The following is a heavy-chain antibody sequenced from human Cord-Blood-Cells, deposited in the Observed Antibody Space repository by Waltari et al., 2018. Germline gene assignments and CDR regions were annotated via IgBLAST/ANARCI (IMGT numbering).Heavy chain of an antibody. J-gene: IGHJ6*02. CDR1: GGSFSGYY. V-gene: IGHV4-34*01. D-gene: IGHD1-26*01. CDR2: INHSGST. Sequence: QVQLQQWGAGLLKPSETLSLTCAVYGGSFSGYYWSWIRQPPGKGLEWIGEINHSGSTNYNPALKSRVTRSVDTSKNQFSLKLSSGTAADTAVYYCARGQYSGSYYYYGMDVWGQGTTVTVSS. CDR3: ARGQYSGSYYYYGMDV.